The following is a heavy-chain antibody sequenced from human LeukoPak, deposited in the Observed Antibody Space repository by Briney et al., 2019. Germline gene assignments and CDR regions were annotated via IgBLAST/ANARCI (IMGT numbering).Heavy chain of an antibody. CDR1: GGSIYSGAYC. CDR3: ARTLGSGYHLYYFDY. J-gene: IGHJ4*02. CDR2: IYYSGST. Sequence: SQTLSLTCTVSGGSIYSGAYCWSWIRQHPGKGLEWIGYIYYSGSTYYNPSLDRVTISVDTSKKQFSLKLNSVTAADTAVYYCARTLGSGYHLYYFDYWGEGTLVTVSS. V-gene: IGHV4-31*03. D-gene: IGHD3-22*01.